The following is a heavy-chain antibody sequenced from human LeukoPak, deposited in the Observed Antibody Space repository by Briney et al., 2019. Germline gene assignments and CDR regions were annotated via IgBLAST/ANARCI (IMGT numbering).Heavy chain of an antibody. J-gene: IGHJ4*02. CDR2: IKDKGEGGTV. Sequence: GGSLRLSCAASGFTFKNAWMSWVRQAPGKGPEWVARIKDKGEGGTVDYAASVRGRFTISRDDSRDAVYLQMNSLIVDDSAVYYCTTDPRYWGQGTLVTVSS. CDR3: TTDPRY. V-gene: IGHV3-15*01. CDR1: GFTFKNAW.